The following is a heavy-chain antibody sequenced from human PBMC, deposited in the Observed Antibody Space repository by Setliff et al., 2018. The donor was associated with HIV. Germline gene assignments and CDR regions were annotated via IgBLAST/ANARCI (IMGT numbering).Heavy chain of an antibody. CDR2: INPSGGST. V-gene: IGHV1-46*01. CDR1: GYTFTSYY. Sequence: GASVKVSCKASGYTFTSYYMHWVRQAPGQGLEWMGIINPSGGSTSYAQKFQGRVTMTGDTSTNTLYMELSSLRSEDTAVYCCARGWEGGMDYWGQGTLVTVSS. CDR3: ARGWEGGMDY. J-gene: IGHJ4*02. D-gene: IGHD1-26*01.